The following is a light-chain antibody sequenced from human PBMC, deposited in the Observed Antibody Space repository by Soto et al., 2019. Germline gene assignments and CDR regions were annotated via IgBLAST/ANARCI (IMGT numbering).Light chain of an antibody. V-gene: IGLV1-44*01. J-gene: IGLJ3*02. CDR3: AAWDDSLNGRV. CDR2: SNN. Sequence: QSVLTQPPSASGTPGQRVIISCSGSSSDIGSNTVNWYQQVPGTTPKLLIYSNNQRPSGVPDRFSGSKSGTSASLAIRGLQSEDEADYYCAAWDDSLNGRVFGGGTKLTVL. CDR1: SSDIGSNT.